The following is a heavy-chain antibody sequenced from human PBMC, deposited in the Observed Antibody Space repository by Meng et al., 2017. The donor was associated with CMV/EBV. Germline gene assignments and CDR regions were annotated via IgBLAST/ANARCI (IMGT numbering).Heavy chain of an antibody. V-gene: IGHV4-34*01. J-gene: IGHJ4*02. CDR2: INHSGST. D-gene: IGHD3-9*01. Sequence: SETLSLTCAVYGGSFSGYYWSWIRQPPGKGLEWIGEINHSGSTNYNPSLKSRVTISVDTSKNQFSLKLSSVTAADTAVYYCARGEGEHFDWLFGYYFDYWGQGTLVTVPQ. CDR1: GGSFSGYY. CDR3: ARGEGEHFDWLFGYYFDY.